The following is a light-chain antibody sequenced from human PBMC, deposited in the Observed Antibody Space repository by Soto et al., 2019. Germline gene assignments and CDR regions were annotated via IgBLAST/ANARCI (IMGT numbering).Light chain of an antibody. CDR2: KAS. J-gene: IGKJ1*01. Sequence: DIQMTQSPSTLSASVGDRVTITCRASQSITGWLAWFQQKPGKAPKLLISKASKLESGVPSRFSGSGYGTEFTLTISSLQPEDFATYYCQQYHTFWTFGQGTKVDIK. V-gene: IGKV1-5*03. CDR1: QSITGW. CDR3: QQYHTFWT.